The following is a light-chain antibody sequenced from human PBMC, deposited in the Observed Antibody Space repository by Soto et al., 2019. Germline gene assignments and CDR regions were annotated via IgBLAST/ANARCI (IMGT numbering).Light chain of an antibody. CDR3: QQRSNWPRT. CDR2: GAS. V-gene: IGKV3-11*01. CDR1: QSVRSY. Sequence: EIVLTQSRATLSLSPGERAALSCRASQSVRSYLAWYQQKPGQAPRLLIYGASTRATGIPARFSGSGSGTEFTLTISSLEPEDFAVYYCQQRSNWPRTFGQGTKVDIK. J-gene: IGKJ1*01.